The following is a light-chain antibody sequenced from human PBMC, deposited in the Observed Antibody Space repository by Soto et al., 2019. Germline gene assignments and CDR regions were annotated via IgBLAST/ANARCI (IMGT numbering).Light chain of an antibody. CDR3: QEYEILPN. J-gene: IGKJ5*01. CDR1: PTITNP. Sequence: DGQMTHPPSSLCASGGDSGTSTCQASPTITNPINWYQQKPGRAPTLPTSHASNLEAEVPSRFRGSGSGTDFTFTISRLQPQALATYYCQEYEILPNFGPGTRLEIK. V-gene: IGKV1-33*01. CDR2: HAS.